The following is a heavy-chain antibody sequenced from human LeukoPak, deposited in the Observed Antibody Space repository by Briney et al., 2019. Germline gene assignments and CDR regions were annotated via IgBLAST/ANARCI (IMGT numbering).Heavy chain of an antibody. J-gene: IGHJ4*02. Sequence: GGSLRLSCAASGFTFSSYAMHWVRQAPGKGLEWVAVISYDGSNKYYADSVKGRFTISRDNSKNTLYLQMNSLRAEDTAVYYCARVSESITIFGVVIKAYFDYWGQGTLVTVSS. CDR3: ARVSESITIFGVVIKAYFDY. CDR2: ISYDGSNK. V-gene: IGHV3-30*04. D-gene: IGHD3-3*01. CDR1: GFTFSSYA.